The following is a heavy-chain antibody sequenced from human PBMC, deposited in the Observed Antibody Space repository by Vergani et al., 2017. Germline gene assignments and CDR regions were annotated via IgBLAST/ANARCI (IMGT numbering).Heavy chain of an antibody. J-gene: IGHJ4*01. CDR2: LSADGVNT. CDR1: GFTFSSYA. V-gene: IGHV3-23*01. D-gene: IGHD2/OR15-2a*01. CDR3: VKEKIDLGSYFFDS. Sequence: EVQLLESGGGLVQPGGSLRLSCAASGFTFSSYAMNWVRQAPGKGLEWVSGLSADGVNTYYADSVKGRFTISRDNSKNTVFLQMHSLRAEDTAIYYCVKEKIDLGSYFFDSWGHGILVTVSS.